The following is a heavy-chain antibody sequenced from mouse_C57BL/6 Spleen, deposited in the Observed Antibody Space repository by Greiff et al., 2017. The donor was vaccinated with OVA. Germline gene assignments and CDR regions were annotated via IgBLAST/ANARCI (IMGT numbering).Heavy chain of an antibody. D-gene: IGHD4-1*01. V-gene: IGHV1-15*01. Sequence: QVHVKQSGAELVRPGASVTLSCKASGYTFTDYEMHWVKQTPVHGLEWIGAIDPETGGTAYNQKFKGKAILTADKSSSTAYMELRSLTSEDSAVYYCTRGNWDGAYWGQGTLVTVSA. CDR1: GYTFTDYE. CDR3: TRGNWDGAY. J-gene: IGHJ3*01. CDR2: IDPETGGT.